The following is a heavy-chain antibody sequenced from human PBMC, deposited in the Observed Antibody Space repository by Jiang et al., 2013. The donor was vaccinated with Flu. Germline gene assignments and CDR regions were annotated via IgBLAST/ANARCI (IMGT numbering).Heavy chain of an antibody. D-gene: IGHD3-16*01. Sequence: QLVESGAEVRKPGESLKISCRGHGYRFTDYWIGWVRRMPGKGLEWIGILYPDDSDIRYSPSFQGQVTISADKSISTAYLQWNSLKASDTAIYYRVSIVGVVLAFDYWGQGTLVTVSS. J-gene: IGHJ4*02. CDR1: GYRFTDYW. CDR2: LYPDDSDI. V-gene: IGHV5-51*01. CDR3: VSIVGVVLAFDY.